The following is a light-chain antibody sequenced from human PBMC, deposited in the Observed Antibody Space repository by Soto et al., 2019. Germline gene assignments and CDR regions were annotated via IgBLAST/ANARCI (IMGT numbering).Light chain of an antibody. V-gene: IGKV3-15*01. CDR2: GAS. Sequence: EIVMTQSAATLSASPGERATLSCRASQSVSSNLAWYQQKPGQAPRRLIHGASARVTGTPARFTGSGSGTDFTLTISSLQSEDPAVYYFQQYNNWRTFGQGTKLEIK. J-gene: IGKJ2*02. CDR3: QQYNNWRT. CDR1: QSVSSN.